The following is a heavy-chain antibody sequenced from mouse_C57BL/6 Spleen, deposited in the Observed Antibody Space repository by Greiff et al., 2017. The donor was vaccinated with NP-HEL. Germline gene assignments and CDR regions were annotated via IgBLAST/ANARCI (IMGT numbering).Heavy chain of an antibody. J-gene: IGHJ2*01. Sequence: VQLQQPGAELVKPGASVKLSCKASGYTFTSYWMQWVKQRPGQGLEWIGEIDPSDSYTNYNQKFKGKATLTVDTSSSTAYMQLSSLTSEDSAVYYCARSILLGDYDYWGQVTTLTVSS. CDR3: ARSILLGDYDY. CDR2: IDPSDSYT. CDR1: GYTFTSYW. V-gene: IGHV1-50*01. D-gene: IGHD1-1*01.